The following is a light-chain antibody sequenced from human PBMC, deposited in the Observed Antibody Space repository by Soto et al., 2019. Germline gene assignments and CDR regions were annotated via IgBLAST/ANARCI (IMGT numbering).Light chain of an antibody. CDR2: DAS. CDR3: QQYGSSPRT. V-gene: IGKV3-20*01. Sequence: EIVLTQSPGTLSLSPGERATLSCRASQSVRSNYLAWYQQKPGQAPRFLIYDASSRATSIPDRFSGSGSGTDFTITISRLEPEDFAVYYCQQYGSSPRTFGGGTKVEIK. CDR1: QSVRSNY. J-gene: IGKJ4*01.